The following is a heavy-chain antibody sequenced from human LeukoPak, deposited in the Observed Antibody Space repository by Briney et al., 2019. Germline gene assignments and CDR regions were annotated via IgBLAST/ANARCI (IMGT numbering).Heavy chain of an antibody. CDR3: AAQGGYDSSGYYYWYFDL. D-gene: IGHD3-22*01. Sequence: PSETLSLTCTVSGGSISSSSYYWGWIRQLPGKGLEWIGSIYYSGSTYYNPSLKSRVTISVDTSKNQFSLKLSSVTAADTAVYYCAAQGGYDSSGYYYWYFDLWGRGTLVTVSS. J-gene: IGHJ2*01. CDR2: IYYSGST. V-gene: IGHV4-39*07. CDR1: GGSISSSSYY.